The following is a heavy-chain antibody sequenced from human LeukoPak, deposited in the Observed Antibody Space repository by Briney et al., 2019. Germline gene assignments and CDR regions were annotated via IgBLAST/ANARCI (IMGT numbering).Heavy chain of an antibody. V-gene: IGHV4-31*03. CDR2: TSYSEGT. Sequence: SQTLSLTCTVSGGSVSRGGYYWNWIREHPGKGLEWIGFTSYSEGTYYNPSLMSRITISVDRSQNQFSLKMRDVTAADTAVYFCATADWESFYFDSWGQGALVAVSS. CDR1: GGSVSRGGYY. CDR3: ATADWESFYFDS. D-gene: IGHD1-26*01. J-gene: IGHJ4*02.